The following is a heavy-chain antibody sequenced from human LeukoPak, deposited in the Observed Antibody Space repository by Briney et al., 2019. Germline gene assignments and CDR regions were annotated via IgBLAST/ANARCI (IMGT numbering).Heavy chain of an antibody. D-gene: IGHD5-12*01. J-gene: IGHJ6*03. Sequence: GESLKISCKGSGYSFTNYWIGWLRQMREKRVEWMGISYPGDSETRDSPSFQGKVTSSADKSISTAYLQWSSLKASDTAMYYCARHKPDYSGYDFLLWAHYYYYMDVWGKGTTVTVSS. V-gene: IGHV5-51*01. CDR1: GYSFTNYW. CDR2: SYPGDSET. CDR3: ARHKPDYSGYDFLLWAHYYYYMDV.